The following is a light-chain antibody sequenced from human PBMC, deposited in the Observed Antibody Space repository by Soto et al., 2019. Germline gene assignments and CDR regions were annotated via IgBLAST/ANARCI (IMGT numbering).Light chain of an antibody. V-gene: IGKV3-20*01. Sequence: EIVLTQSPGPLSLSPGERATLSCSASQSVSSSYLAWYQQKPGQAPRLLIYGASSRATGIPDRFSGSGSGTDFTLTISRLEPEDFAVYYCQQYGSSPQVYTFGQGTKLEIK. CDR3: QQYGSSPQVYT. J-gene: IGKJ2*01. CDR1: QSVSSSY. CDR2: GAS.